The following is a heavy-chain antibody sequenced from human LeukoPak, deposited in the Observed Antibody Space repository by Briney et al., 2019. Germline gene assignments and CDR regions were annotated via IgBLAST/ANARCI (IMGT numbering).Heavy chain of an antibody. CDR1: GGSIGSSSYY. CDR2: IYYSGST. Sequence: SETLSLTCTVSGGSIGSSSYYWGWIRQPPGKGLEWIGSIYYSGSTYYNPSLKSRVTISVDTSKNQFSLKLSSVTAADTAVYYCASNYRRYFQHWGQGTLVTVSS. D-gene: IGHD5-24*01. V-gene: IGHV4-39*07. CDR3: ASNYRRYFQH. J-gene: IGHJ1*01.